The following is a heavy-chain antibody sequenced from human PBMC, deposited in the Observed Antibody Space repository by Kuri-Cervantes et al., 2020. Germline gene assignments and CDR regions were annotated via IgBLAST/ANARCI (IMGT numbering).Heavy chain of an antibody. Sequence: GESLKISCAASGFTFSSYAMHWVRQAPGKGLEWVAVISYDGSNKYYADSVKGRFTISRDNSKSTLYLQMNSLRAEDTAVYYCAREYYDFWSGYSPLRGGFDPWGQGTLVTVSS. D-gene: IGHD3-3*01. CDR3: AREYYDFWSGYSPLRGGFDP. CDR2: ISYDGSNK. V-gene: IGHV3-30-3*01. CDR1: GFTFSSYA. J-gene: IGHJ5*02.